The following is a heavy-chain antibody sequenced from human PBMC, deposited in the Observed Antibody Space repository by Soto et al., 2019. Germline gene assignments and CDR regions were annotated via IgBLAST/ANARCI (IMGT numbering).Heavy chain of an antibody. V-gene: IGHV4-4*02. CDR3: ARSGRATDCYFDL. D-gene: IGHD5-12*01. J-gene: IGHJ2*01. CDR1: GGSISSSNW. CDR2: IYHTGST. Sequence: QVQLQESGPGLVKPSGTLSLTCAVSGGSISSSNWWSWVRQPPGKGLEWIGEIYHTGSTNYNTSLTRRATIPVDKSKNPFPLTLSSGTAADPAVYYCARSGRATDCYFDLWGRGTLVTVSS.